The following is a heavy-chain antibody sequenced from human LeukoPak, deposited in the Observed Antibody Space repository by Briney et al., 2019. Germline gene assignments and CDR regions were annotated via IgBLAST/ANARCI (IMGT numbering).Heavy chain of an antibody. D-gene: IGHD6-13*01. J-gene: IGHJ6*02. V-gene: IGHV3-74*01. Sequence: GGSLRLSCAASGFTFSSYWMHWVRQAPGKGLVWVSRINSDGSSTSYADSVKGRFTISRDNAKNSLYLQMNSLRAEDTAVYYCARSQEQQLVYYYYYGMDVWGQGTTVTVSS. CDR1: GFTFSSYW. CDR3: ARSQEQQLVYYYYYGMDV. CDR2: INSDGSST.